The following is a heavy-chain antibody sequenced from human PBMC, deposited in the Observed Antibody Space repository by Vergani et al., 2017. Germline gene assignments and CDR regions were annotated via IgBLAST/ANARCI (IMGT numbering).Heavy chain of an antibody. CDR3: ARESHTRISERYYYYMDV. J-gene: IGHJ6*03. CDR1: GGSFSGYY. D-gene: IGHD2-15*01. V-gene: IGHV4-34*01. Sequence: QVQLQQWGAGLLKPSETLSLTCAVYGGSFSGYYWSWIRQPPGKGLEWIGEINHSGSTNYNPSLKSRVAISVDTSKNQFSLKLSSVTAADTAVYYCARESHTRISERYYYYMDVWGKGTTVTVSS. CDR2: INHSGST.